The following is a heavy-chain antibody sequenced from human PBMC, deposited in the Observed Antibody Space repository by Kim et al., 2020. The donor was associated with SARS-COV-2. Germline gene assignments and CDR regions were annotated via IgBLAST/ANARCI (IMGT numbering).Heavy chain of an antibody. CDR1: GGSFSGYY. CDR2: INHSGST. J-gene: IGHJ6*02. CDR3: ARGLREQWLVSRNMDYMDV. Sequence: SETLSLTCAVYGGSFSGYYWSWIRQPPGKGLEWIGEINHSGSTNYNPSLKSRVTISVDTSKNQFSLKLSSVTAADTAVYYCARGLREQWLVSRNMDYMDVWGQGTTVTVSS. D-gene: IGHD6-19*01. V-gene: IGHV4-34*01.